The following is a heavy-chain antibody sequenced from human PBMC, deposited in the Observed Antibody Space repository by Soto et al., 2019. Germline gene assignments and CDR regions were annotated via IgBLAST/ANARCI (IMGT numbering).Heavy chain of an antibody. D-gene: IGHD3-10*01. J-gene: IGHJ6*03. V-gene: IGHV4-34*01. Sequence: SETLSLTCAVYGGSFSGYYWSWIRQPPGKGLEWIGEINHSGSTNYNPSLKSRVTISVDTSKNQFSLKLSSVTAADTAVYYCASRPYYYGSGKYYYYYMDVWGKGTTVTVSS. CDR3: ASRPYYYGSGKYYYYYMDV. CDR2: INHSGST. CDR1: GGSFSGYY.